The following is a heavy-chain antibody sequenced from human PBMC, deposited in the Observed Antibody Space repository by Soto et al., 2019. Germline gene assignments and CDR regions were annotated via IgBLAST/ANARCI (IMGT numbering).Heavy chain of an antibody. V-gene: IGHV4-30-2*05. CDR1: GGSISSGGYS. CDR3: ARERPDGSRLDP. D-gene: IGHD6-13*01. CDR2: IYYSGST. Sequence: SETLSLTCAVSGGSISSGGYSWSWIRQPPGKGLEWIGYIYYSGSTYYNPSLKSRVTISVDTSKNQFSLKLSSVTAADTAVYYCARERPDGSRLDPWGQGTLVTVPQ. J-gene: IGHJ5*02.